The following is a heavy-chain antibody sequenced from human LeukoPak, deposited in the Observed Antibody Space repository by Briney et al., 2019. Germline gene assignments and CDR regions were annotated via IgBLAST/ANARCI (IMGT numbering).Heavy chain of an antibody. V-gene: IGHV3-23*01. D-gene: IGHD2-15*01. CDR2: LGGRGRRT. Sequence: SGGSLRLSCAASGFTFSAYAKMGVRQAPGEGLEWFSSLGGRGRRTYYTDSVEGRLSISRDTHKYTLYLQMNSLRDEDTAVYYCAKDRPCASCKPMAAWGQGTTVTVSS. CDR1: GFTFSAYA. J-gene: IGHJ6*02. CDR3: AKDRPCASCKPMAA.